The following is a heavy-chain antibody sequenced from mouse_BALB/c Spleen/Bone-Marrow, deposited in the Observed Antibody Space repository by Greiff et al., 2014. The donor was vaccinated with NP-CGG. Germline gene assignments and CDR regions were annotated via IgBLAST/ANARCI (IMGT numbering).Heavy chain of an antibody. Sequence: LQQSGSELVRPGASVKLSCKASDYTFTSYWMHWVKQRPGQGLEWIGNIYPGSGSTNYDEKFKSKATLTVDTSSSTAYMQLSSLTSEDSAVYYCTREGPTGTGGDYWGQGTTLTVSS. CDR2: IYPGSGST. J-gene: IGHJ2*01. V-gene: IGHV1S22*01. D-gene: IGHD4-1*02. CDR3: TREGPTGTGGDY. CDR1: DYTFTSYW.